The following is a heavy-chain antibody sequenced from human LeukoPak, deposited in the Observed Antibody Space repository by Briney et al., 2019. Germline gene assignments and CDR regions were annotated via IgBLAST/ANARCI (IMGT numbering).Heavy chain of an antibody. CDR3: ARTTESYDRRGYWVYYFDY. D-gene: IGHD3-22*01. CDR2: IYYSGST. CDR1: GGSISIGSYY. V-gene: IGHV4-61*10. J-gene: IGHJ4*02. Sequence: PSETLSLTCTVSGGSISIGSYYWSWIRQSAGKGLEWIGYIYYSGSTNYNPSLKSRVTISVDTSKNQFSLRLSSVTAADTAVYYCARTTESYDRRGYWVYYFDYWGQGTLVTVSS.